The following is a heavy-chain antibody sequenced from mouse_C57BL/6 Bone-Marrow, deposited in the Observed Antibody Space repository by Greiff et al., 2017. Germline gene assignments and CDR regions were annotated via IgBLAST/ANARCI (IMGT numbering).Heavy chain of an antibody. V-gene: IGHV1-81*01. CDR1: GYTFTSYG. D-gene: IGHD2-3*01. CDR2: IYPRSGHT. CDR3: ARDDGYPLYYYAMDY. Sequence: QVQLQQSGAELARPGASVKLSCKASGYTFTSYGISWVKQRTGQGLEWIGEIYPRSGHTYYNEKFKGKATLTADKSSSTAYMELRSLTSEDSAVYFCARDDGYPLYYYAMDYWGQGTSVTVSS. J-gene: IGHJ4*01.